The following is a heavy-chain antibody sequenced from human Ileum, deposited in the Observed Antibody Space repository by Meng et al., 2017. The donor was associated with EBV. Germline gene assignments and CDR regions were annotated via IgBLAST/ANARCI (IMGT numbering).Heavy chain of an antibody. V-gene: IGHV3-23*01. D-gene: IGHD2-2*01. CDR3: TYAPLGY. CDR2: ISVSGTRK. CDR1: GFSFSSYA. Sequence: LWARGGRSLPRGGSLTLACVASGFSFSSYALTWVRQAPGKGREWVSGISVSGTRKSYADSVKGRFIISRDNTENAIYLQMHSLRVEDTATYYCTYAPLGYWGQGTLVTVSS. J-gene: IGHJ4*02.